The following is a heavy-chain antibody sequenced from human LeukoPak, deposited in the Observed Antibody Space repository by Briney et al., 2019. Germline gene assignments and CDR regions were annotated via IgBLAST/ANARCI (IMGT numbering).Heavy chain of an antibody. V-gene: IGHV3-15*01. CDR1: GFXFSQAW. Sequence: GGSLRLSCAASGFXFSQAWITWVRQAPGKGLEWVGRIKRTADGGPTDYAAPVKGRFTISRDDSKNTLYLQMNSLKIEDTALYYCTTNQALDIWGQGTKVTVSS. CDR2: IKRTADGGPT. J-gene: IGHJ3*02. CDR3: TTNQALDI.